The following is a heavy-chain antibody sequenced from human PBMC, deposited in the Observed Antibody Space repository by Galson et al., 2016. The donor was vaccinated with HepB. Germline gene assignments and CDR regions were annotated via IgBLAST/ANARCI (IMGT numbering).Heavy chain of an antibody. J-gene: IGHJ4*02. CDR2: INRRGST. CDR1: DESFSEYY. Sequence: ETLSLTCAVSDESFSEYYWSWIRQPPGKGLEWIGQINRRGSTNYRSSLKSRVTISIDTSKSQISLKVNSVTAADTAVYYCARGPLSGSHDFDYWGQGTLVTASS. D-gene: IGHD1-26*01. V-gene: IGHV4-34*01. CDR3: ARGPLSGSHDFDY.